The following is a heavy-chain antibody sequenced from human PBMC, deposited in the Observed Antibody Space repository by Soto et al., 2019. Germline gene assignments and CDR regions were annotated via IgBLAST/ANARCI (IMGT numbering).Heavy chain of an antibody. J-gene: IGHJ4*02. CDR2: ISNSGGST. D-gene: IGHD1-20*01. V-gene: IGHV3-23*01. CDR3: AKVRVGVITCFDY. Sequence: EVQLLESGGDLVQPGGSLRLSCAASGFTFSTYAMSWVRQAPGKGLEWVSVISNSGGSTYYADSVKGRFSISRDNSKNTLYLQMNSLRAEDTAVYYCAKVRVGVITCFDYWGQGTLLTVSS. CDR1: GFTFSTYA.